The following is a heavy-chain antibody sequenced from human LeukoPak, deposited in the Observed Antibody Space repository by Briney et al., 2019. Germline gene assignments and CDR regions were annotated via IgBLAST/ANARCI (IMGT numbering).Heavy chain of an antibody. V-gene: IGHV3-48*04. CDR3: AKGAYYAD. Sequence: GGSLRLSCAASGFTFSSYSMNWVRQAPGKGLEWVSYISSSSSTIYYADSVKGRFTTSRDNSKNTLYLQMNSLRAEDTAVYFCAKGAYYADWGQGTLVTVSS. J-gene: IGHJ1*01. CDR2: ISSSSSTI. D-gene: IGHD3-3*01. CDR1: GFTFSSYS.